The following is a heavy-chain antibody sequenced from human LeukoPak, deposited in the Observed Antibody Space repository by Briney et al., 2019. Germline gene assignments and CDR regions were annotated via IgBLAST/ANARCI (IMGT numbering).Heavy chain of an antibody. CDR2: IYTSGST. J-gene: IGHJ4*02. CDR3: AREKHDFWSANVVF. D-gene: IGHD3-3*01. Sequence: PGGSLRLSCAASGFTVSTNYMSWVRQAPGKGLEWVSVIYTSGSTYYADSVKGRFTISRDNSKNTLWLQMNSLRAEDTAMYYCAREKHDFWSANVVFWGQGTLVTVCS. CDR1: GFTVSTNY. V-gene: IGHV3-53*01.